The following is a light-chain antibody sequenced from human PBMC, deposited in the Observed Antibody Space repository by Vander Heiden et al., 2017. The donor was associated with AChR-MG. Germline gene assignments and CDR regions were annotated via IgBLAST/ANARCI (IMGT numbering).Light chain of an antibody. V-gene: IGLV2-14*03. Sequence: QSALPQPASVSGSPGQSITISCTGISNDVGGYNSVSWYQQLPGKAPKRIIYDVSDRPSGVSNRFSASKSGNTASLTISGLQAEDEANYYCSSYSSGTEGEFGGGTKLNVL. CDR1: SNDVGGYNS. CDR2: DVS. J-gene: IGLJ3*02. CDR3: SSYSSGTEGE.